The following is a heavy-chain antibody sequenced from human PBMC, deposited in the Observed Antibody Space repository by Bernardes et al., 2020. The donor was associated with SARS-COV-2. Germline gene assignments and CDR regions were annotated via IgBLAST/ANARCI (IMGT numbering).Heavy chain of an antibody. CDR1: GFTFSSYS. CDR2: ISSSSSYI. D-gene: IGHD6-6*01. J-gene: IGHJ6*02. V-gene: IGHV3-21*01. CDR3: ASLGSSARQTYYYYGMDV. Sequence: GSLRLSCAASGFTFSSYSMNWVRQAPGKGLEWVSSISSSSSYIYYADSVKGRFTISRDNAKNSLYLQMNSLRAEDTAVYYCASLGSSARQTYYYYGMDVWGQGTTVTVSS.